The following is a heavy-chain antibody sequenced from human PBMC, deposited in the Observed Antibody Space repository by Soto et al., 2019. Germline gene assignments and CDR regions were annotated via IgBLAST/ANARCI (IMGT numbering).Heavy chain of an antibody. CDR2: INPSGGST. CDR1: GYTFTSYY. Sequence: GASVKVSCKASGYTFTSYYMHWVRQAPGQGLEWMGIINPSGGSTSYAQKSQGRVTMTRDTSTSTVYMELSSLRSEDTAVYYCARAMGPFGRLRWDIVLVPAADYYYYGMDVWGQGTTVTVSS. V-gene: IGHV1-46*01. D-gene: IGHD2-2*01. CDR3: ARAMGPFGRLRWDIVLVPAADYYYYGMDV. J-gene: IGHJ6*02.